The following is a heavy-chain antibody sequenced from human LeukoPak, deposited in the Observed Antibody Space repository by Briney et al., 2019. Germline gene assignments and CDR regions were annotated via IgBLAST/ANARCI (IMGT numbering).Heavy chain of an antibody. CDR2: ISGDGGNK. CDR1: GFSFHEHD. V-gene: IGHV3-43*02. J-gene: IGHJ4*02. CDR3: AKRSGSPHNFDY. Sequence: GGSLRLSCAASGFSFHEHDMHWVRQTPGKSLEWVSLISGDGGNKHYADSVRGRFTISRDNSKNLLSLQMNSLRGDDTALYFCAKRSGSPHNFDYWGQGALVTVSS. D-gene: IGHD1-1*01.